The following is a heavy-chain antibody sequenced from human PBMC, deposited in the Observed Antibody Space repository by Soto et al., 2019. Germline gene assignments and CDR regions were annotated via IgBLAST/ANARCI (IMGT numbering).Heavy chain of an antibody. CDR2: IIPILGIA. CDR1: GGTFSSYT. CDR3: ARGEGGFYGDSSDY. D-gene: IGHD4-17*01. V-gene: IGHV1-69*02. Sequence: GASVKVSCKASGGTFSSYTISWVRQAPGQGPEWMGRIIPILGIANYAQKFQGRVTITADKSTSTAYMELSSLRSEDTAVYYCARGEGGFYGDSSDYWGQGTLVTVSS. J-gene: IGHJ4*02.